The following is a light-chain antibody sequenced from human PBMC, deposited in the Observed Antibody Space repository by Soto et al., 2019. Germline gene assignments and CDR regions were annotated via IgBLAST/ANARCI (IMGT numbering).Light chain of an antibody. Sequence: AIQLTQSPSSLSASVGDRVTITCRASQGISSALAWYQQKPGKAPKLLIYDASSWAGGVPSRFTGSGSGTEFTLTIGGLQPDDFATYYCQQFNSYPITFGQGTRLEIK. V-gene: IGKV1-13*02. J-gene: IGKJ5*01. CDR3: QQFNSYPIT. CDR1: QGISSA. CDR2: DAS.